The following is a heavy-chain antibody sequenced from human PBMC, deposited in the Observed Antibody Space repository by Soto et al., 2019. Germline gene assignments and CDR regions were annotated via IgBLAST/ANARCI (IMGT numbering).Heavy chain of an antibody. J-gene: IGHJ4*02. CDR3: AITAMIHRGLSTSFDY. CDR2: IKSKSDGETA. V-gene: IGHV3-15*01. CDR1: GLKFSNFW. D-gene: IGHD5-18*01. Sequence: PFRVAAGLKFSNFWKTWVLGARRKGLEWVGRIKSKSDGETADVAAPVKARFTISRDDTKITVFLEMNSRKSEDTALYYCAITAMIHRGLSTSFDYWGRGTLVTVSS.